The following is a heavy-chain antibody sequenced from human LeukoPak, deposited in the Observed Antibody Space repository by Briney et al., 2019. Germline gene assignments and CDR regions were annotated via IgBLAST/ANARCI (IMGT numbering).Heavy chain of an antibody. Sequence: PGGSLRLSCAASGFTFSSYWMSWVRQAPGKGLEWVANIKQDGSEKYYVDSVKGRFTISRDNAKNSLYLQMNSLRAEDTAVYYCARGGSGWYLGSLNYYYGMDVWGQGTTVTVSS. J-gene: IGHJ6*02. V-gene: IGHV3-7*01. D-gene: IGHD6-19*01. CDR2: IKQDGSEK. CDR3: ARGGSGWYLGSLNYYYGMDV. CDR1: GFTFSSYW.